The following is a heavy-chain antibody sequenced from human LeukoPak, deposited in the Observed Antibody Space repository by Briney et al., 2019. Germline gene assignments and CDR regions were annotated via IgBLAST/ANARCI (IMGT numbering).Heavy chain of an antibody. CDR3: ARGITIFGGGMDV. V-gene: IGHV4-31*03. J-gene: IGHJ6*02. CDR2: IYYSGST. D-gene: IGHD3-3*01. Sequence: SQTLSLTCTVSGGSISSGGYYWSWIRQHPGKGLEWIGYIYYSGSTYYNPSLKSRVTISVDTSKNQFSLKLSSVTAADTAVYYCARGITIFGGGMDVWGRGTTVTVSS. CDR1: GGSISSGGYY.